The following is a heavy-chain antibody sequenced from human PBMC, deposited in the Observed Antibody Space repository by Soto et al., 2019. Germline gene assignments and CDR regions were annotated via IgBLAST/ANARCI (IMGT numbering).Heavy chain of an antibody. CDR3: ATNYGSGSAPFDH. D-gene: IGHD3-10*01. J-gene: IGHJ4*02. CDR2: TIPMLSMA. V-gene: IGHV1-69*02. Sequence: QVQLVQSGAEVKKPGSSVKVSCTASGDTFSRYTISWVRQAPGKGPEWMGRTIPMLSMANYALQFQGRVGITADKSTSTVYMVLRNLRSEDTAVYYGATNYGSGSAPFDHLGQGTLVTFAS. CDR1: GDTFSRYT.